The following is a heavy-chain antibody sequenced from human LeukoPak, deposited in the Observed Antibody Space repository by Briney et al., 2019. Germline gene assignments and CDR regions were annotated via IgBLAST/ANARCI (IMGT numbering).Heavy chain of an antibody. J-gene: IGHJ4*02. Sequence: ASVKVTCKVSGYTLTELSMHWVRQAPGNGLEWMGGFDPEDGETIYAQEFQGRVTMTVDTSTDTAYMELSSLRSEDTAVYYCATDSKGEQWLASRYWGQATLVTVSS. V-gene: IGHV1-24*01. D-gene: IGHD6-19*01. CDR1: GYTLTELS. CDR2: FDPEDGET. CDR3: ATDSKGEQWLASRY.